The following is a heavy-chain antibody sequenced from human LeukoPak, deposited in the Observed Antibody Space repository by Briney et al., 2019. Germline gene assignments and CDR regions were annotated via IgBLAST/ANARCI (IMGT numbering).Heavy chain of an antibody. CDR3: APGASIAAAGTKGHHFDY. J-gene: IGHJ4*02. Sequence: PGGSLRLSCAASGFTFSSYSMNWVRQAPGKGLEWVSSISSSSSYIYYADSVKGRFTISRDNAKNSLYLQMNSLRAEDTAVYYCAPGASIAAAGTKGHHFDYWGQGTLVTVSS. D-gene: IGHD6-13*01. CDR2: ISSSSSYI. CDR1: GFTFSSYS. V-gene: IGHV3-21*01.